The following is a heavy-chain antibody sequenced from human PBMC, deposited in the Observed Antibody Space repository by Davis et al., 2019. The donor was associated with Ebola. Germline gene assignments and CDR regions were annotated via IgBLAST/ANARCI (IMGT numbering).Heavy chain of an antibody. CDR1: GFTFSSYW. V-gene: IGHV3-7*01. J-gene: IGHJ4*02. CDR2: IKQDGSEK. Sequence: GGSLRFSCAASGFTFSSYWMSWVRQAPGKGLEWVANIKQDGSEKYYVDSVKGRFTISRDNAKNSLYLQMNSLRAEDTAVYYCARASGWYGYEFDYWGQGTLVTVSS. CDR3: ARASGWYGYEFDY. D-gene: IGHD6-19*01.